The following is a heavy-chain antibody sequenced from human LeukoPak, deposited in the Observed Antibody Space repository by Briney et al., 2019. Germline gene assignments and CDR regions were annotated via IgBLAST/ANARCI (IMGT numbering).Heavy chain of an antibody. CDR2: INPNDGGT. J-gene: IGHJ4*02. CDR1: GYTFTNYF. CDR3: ARDDYGDLQYFEN. V-gene: IGHV1-2*02. D-gene: IGHD4-17*01. Sequence: ASVKVSCKASGYTFTNYFLHWVRQAPGQGLEWMGCINPNDGGTISAQKFQGRVTMTRDTSISTAYMELSRLRSDDTAVYYCARDDYGDLQYFENWGQGTLVTAS.